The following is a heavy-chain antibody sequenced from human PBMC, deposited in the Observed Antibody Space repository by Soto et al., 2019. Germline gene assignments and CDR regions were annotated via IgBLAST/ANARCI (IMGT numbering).Heavy chain of an antibody. CDR3: ARDSSSWHYYYYGMDV. CDR2: ISGSGGST. D-gene: IGHD6-13*01. V-gene: IGHV3-23*01. J-gene: IGHJ6*01. Sequence: GGSLRLSGAASGFTFSSYAMSWVRQAPGKGLEWVSAISGSGGSTYYADSVKGRFTISRDNSKNTLYLQMNSLRAEDTAVYYCARDSSSWHYYYYGMDVWGQGTPVTVSS. CDR1: GFTFSSYA.